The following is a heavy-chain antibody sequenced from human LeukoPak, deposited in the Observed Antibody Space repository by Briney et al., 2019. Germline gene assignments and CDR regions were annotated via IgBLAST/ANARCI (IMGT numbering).Heavy chain of an antibody. CDR3: ASSHSSGSLFDY. V-gene: IGHV3-23*01. Sequence: GGSLRLSCAASGFTFSSYAMSWVRQAPGKGLEWVSATSGSGGSKYYADSVKGRFTISRDNSKNTLYLQMNSLRAEDTAVYYCASSHSSGSLFDYWGQGTLVTVSS. CDR1: GFTFSSYA. CDR2: TSGSGGSK. J-gene: IGHJ4*02. D-gene: IGHD3-22*01.